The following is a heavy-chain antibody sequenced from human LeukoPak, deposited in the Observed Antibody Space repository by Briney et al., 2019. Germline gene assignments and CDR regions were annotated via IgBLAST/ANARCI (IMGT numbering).Heavy chain of an antibody. Sequence: GESLKISCKGSGYSFTSYWIGWVRQMPGKGLEWMGIIYPGDSDTRYSPSFQGQVTISADKSISTAYLQWSSLKASDTAMYYCARQGKEECSGGSCFVANYYYGMDVWGQGTTVTVSS. V-gene: IGHV5-51*01. D-gene: IGHD2-15*01. CDR2: IYPGDSDT. CDR3: ARQGKEECSGGSCFVANYYYGMDV. J-gene: IGHJ6*02. CDR1: GYSFTSYW.